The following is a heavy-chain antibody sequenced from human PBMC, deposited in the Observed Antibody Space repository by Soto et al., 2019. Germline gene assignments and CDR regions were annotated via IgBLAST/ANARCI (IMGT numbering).Heavy chain of an antibody. V-gene: IGHV4-59*08. CDR3: ARRYCSSTSCYEQEVAFDI. CDR2: IYYSGST. CDR1: GGSISSYY. J-gene: IGHJ3*02. D-gene: IGHD2-2*01. Sequence: QVQLQESGPGLVKPSETLSLTCTVSGGSISSYYWSWIRQPPGKGLEWIGYIYYSGSTNYNPSLKSRVTISVDTSKNQFSLKLSSVTAADTAVYYCARRYCSSTSCYEQEVAFDIWGQGTMVTVSS.